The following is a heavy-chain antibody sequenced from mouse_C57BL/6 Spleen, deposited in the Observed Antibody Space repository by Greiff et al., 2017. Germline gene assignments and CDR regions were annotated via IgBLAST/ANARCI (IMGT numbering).Heavy chain of an antibody. CDR1: GFSLTSYG. Sequence: VQGVESGPGLVAPSQSLSITCTVSGFSLTSYGVHWVRQPPGKGLEWLVVIWSDGSTTYNSALKSRLSISKDNAKSQVFLKMNSLQTDDTAMYYCARQDYGNYDYAMDYWGQGTSVTVSS. D-gene: IGHD2-1*01. J-gene: IGHJ4*01. V-gene: IGHV2-6-1*01. CDR2: IWSDGST. CDR3: ARQDYGNYDYAMDY.